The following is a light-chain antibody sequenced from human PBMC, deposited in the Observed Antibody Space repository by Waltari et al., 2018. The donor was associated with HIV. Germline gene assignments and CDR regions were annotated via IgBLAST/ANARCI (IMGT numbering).Light chain of an antibody. V-gene: IGLV2-11*01. Sequence: QSALTQPRSVSGSPGQSVTIPCSGTSSDVGGYNPVSWYQQHPGKAPKFMIYDVSNRPSGVPDRFSGSKSGNTASLTISGLQAEDEADYYCCSYAGNYTLVFGGGTKLTVL. J-gene: IGLJ3*02. CDR2: DVS. CDR1: SSDVGGYNP. CDR3: CSYAGNYTLV.